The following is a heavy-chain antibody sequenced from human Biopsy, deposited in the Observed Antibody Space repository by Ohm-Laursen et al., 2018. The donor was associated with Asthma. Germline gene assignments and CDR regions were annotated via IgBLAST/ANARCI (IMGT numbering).Heavy chain of an antibody. D-gene: IGHD3-16*01. Sequence: SLRLSCTASGFTFSHYNMNWVRQAPGKGLEWVSSITDTSRYIKYADSVKGRFTISRDNAKNSLHLQMNSLRAEDTAVYLCARFVQAEEGVFWGQGTRVTVSP. CDR3: ARFVQAEEGVF. J-gene: IGHJ4*02. CDR1: GFTFSHYN. V-gene: IGHV3-21*01. CDR2: ITDTSRYI.